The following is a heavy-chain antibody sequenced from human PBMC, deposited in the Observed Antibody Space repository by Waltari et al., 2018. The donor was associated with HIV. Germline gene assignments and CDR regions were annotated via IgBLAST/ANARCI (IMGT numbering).Heavy chain of an antibody. D-gene: IGHD3-22*01. CDR1: GITFRTAW. CDR2: IKSGAEGGTT. CDR3: TTLWYSYDSTDY. V-gene: IGHV3-15*01. J-gene: IGHJ4*02. Sequence: EVQLVESGGGLVKPGGSLSLPCAAAGITFRTAWMSWVRQAPGKGLEWVGRIKSGAEGGTTDYAAAVKGRFTISRDDSKHTLYLQMDSLKTEDTAVYYCTTLWYSYDSTDYWGQGTLVTVSS.